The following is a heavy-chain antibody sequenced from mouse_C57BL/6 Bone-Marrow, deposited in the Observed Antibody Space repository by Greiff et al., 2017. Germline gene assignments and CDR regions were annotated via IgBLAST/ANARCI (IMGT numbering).Heavy chain of an antibody. CDR1: GYTFTSYW. V-gene: IGHV1-64*01. CDR2: IHPNIGST. D-gene: IGHD1-1*01. Sequence: QVQLQQPGAELVKPGASVKLSCKASGYTFTSYWMHWVKQRPGQGLEWIGMIHPNIGSTNYNEKFKSKATLTVDKSSSTAYMQLSSLTSEDSAVYYCARLGSYYYGRGAWFAYWGQGTLVTVSA. J-gene: IGHJ3*01. CDR3: ARLGSYYYGRGAWFAY.